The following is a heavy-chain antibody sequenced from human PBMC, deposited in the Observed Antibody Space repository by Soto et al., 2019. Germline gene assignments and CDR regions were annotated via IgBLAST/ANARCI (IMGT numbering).Heavy chain of an antibody. Sequence: PGGSLRLSCAASGFTFSSYAMSWVRRAPGKGLELVSAISGSGGSTYYADSVKGRFTISRDNSKNTLYLEMNSLRAEDTAVYYCAKRRPITMVRGVIPGHYFDYWGQGTLVTVSS. V-gene: IGHV3-23*01. CDR3: AKRRPITMVRGVIPGHYFDY. J-gene: IGHJ4*02. CDR2: ISGSGGST. CDR1: GFTFSSYA. D-gene: IGHD3-10*01.